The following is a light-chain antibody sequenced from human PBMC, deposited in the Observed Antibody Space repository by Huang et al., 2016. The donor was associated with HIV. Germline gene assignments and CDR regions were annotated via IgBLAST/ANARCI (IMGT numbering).Light chain of an antibody. CDR2: NTT. J-gene: IGKJ4*01. CDR1: QRVGSY. Sequence: EIVLTQSPVTLSLSPGERATLSCRASQRVGSYLAWYRQKPGQAPRLLIYNTTNRATDIPARVSGSGSGTDFTLTISSLEPEDFAVYYCQHRGNWPLTFGGGTKVEIK. V-gene: IGKV3-11*01. CDR3: QHRGNWPLT.